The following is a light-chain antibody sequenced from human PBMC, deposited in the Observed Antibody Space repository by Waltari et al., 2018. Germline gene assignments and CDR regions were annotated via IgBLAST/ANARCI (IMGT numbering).Light chain of an antibody. Sequence: EIVLTQSPATLSLSPGETATLSCRASQSVGTYLAWYQQKPGQAPRLLIYDASNRATGIPDRFRGSGSGTDFTPTISSLEPEDFALYYCQQRSSWTPHTFGQGARLEIK. CDR2: DAS. J-gene: IGKJ2*01. CDR3: QQRSSWTPHT. V-gene: IGKV3-11*01. CDR1: QSVGTY.